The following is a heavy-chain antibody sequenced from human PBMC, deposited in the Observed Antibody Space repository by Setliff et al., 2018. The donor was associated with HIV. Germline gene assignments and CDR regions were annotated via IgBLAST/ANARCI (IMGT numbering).Heavy chain of an antibody. CDR1: GYTLTELS. CDR2: FDPEDDET. D-gene: IGHD3-9*01. Sequence: ASVKVSCKVSGYTLTELSVHWVRQAPGEGLEWMGGFDPEDDETVYAEKFQGRVTMTEDTSTDTAYMALSSLRSEDTAMYYCATSGFYDILTGPTPGVFDIWGQGTMVTVSS. CDR3: ATSGFYDILTGPTPGVFDI. V-gene: IGHV1-24*01. J-gene: IGHJ3*02.